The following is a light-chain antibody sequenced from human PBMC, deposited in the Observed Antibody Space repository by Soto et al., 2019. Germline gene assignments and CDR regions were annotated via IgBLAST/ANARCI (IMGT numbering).Light chain of an antibody. CDR3: CSYAGRPYV. V-gene: IGLV2-23*02. CDR2: EVT. J-gene: IGLJ1*01. CDR1: SSDVGAYNL. Sequence: QSALTQPASVSGSPGQSITISCTGTSSDVGAYNLVSWYQVHPGKAPKLMIFEVTKRPSGVSNRFSGSKSGNTASLTISGLHTEDEADYLCCSYAGRPYVFGTGTKATVL.